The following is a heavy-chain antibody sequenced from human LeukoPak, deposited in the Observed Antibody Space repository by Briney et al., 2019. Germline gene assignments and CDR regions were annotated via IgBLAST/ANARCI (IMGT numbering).Heavy chain of an antibody. J-gene: IGHJ4*02. CDR1: GGSFSGYY. CDR2: INHSGST. Sequence: SETLSLTCAVYGGSFSGYYWSWIRQPPGKGLEWIGEINHSGSTNYNPSLKSRVTISVDTSENQFSLKLSSVTAADTAVYYCARGWGIMITFGGVIATPFDYWGQGTLVTVSS. D-gene: IGHD3-16*02. V-gene: IGHV4-34*01. CDR3: ARGWGIMITFGGVIATPFDY.